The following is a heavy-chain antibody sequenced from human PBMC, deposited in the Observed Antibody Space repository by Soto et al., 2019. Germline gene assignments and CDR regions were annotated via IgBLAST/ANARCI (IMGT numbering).Heavy chain of an antibody. V-gene: IGHV3-48*02. CDR3: AKSGDSAGWGIDF. CDR1: GFMFGSFA. CDR2: INGGSDSI. Sequence: GGSLRLSCVGSGFMFGSFAMNWVRQAPGKGLEWVAYINGGSDSIYYAESVKGRFTISRDNARNSLSLQMNSLSDEDTAVYYCAKSGDSAGWGIDFWGQGTLVTVSS. J-gene: IGHJ4*02. D-gene: IGHD6-19*01.